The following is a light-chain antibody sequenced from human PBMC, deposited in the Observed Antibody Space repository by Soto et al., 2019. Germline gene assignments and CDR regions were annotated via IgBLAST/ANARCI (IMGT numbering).Light chain of an antibody. J-gene: IGLJ1*01. V-gene: IGLV3-21*02. CDR3: QVCERFSDHNFV. Sequence: SYELAQPPSVSVSPVQTASITCGGDNIGTKSVHWYQQRPGQAPVLVVYDDKKRPSGIPERFSGSNSGNTATLTISRVETGDEADYYCQVCERFSDHNFVFGDGTKVTVL. CDR1: NIGTKS. CDR2: DDK.